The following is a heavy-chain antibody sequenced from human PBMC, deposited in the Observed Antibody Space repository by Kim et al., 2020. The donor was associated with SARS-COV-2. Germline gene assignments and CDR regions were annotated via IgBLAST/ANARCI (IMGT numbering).Heavy chain of an antibody. V-gene: IGHV3-23*03. J-gene: IGHJ4*02. Sequence: YADSVKGRFTISRDNSKNTLYLQMNSLRAEDTAVYYCAKVSSGYYSPIDYWGQGTLVTVSS. D-gene: IGHD3-22*01. CDR3: AKVSSGYYSPIDY.